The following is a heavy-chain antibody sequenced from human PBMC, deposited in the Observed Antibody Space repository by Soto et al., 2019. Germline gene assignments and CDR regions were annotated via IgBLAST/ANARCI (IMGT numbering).Heavy chain of an antibody. J-gene: IGHJ6*02. V-gene: IGHV4-59*08. D-gene: IGHD3-22*01. CDR1: GGSISSYY. Sequence: PSETLSLTCTVSGGSISSYYWSWIRQPPGKGLEWIGYIYYSGSTNYNPSLKSRVTISVDTSKNQFSLKLSSVTAADTAVYYCARNRYYYDSSGYLYYYGMDVWGQGTTVTVSS. CDR3: ARNRYYYDSSGYLYYYGMDV. CDR2: IYYSGST.